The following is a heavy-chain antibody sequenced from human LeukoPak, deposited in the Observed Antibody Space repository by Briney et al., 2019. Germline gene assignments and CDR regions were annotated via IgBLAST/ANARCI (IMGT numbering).Heavy chain of an antibody. CDR3: ARDGSELDY. D-gene: IGHD3-10*01. Sequence: SETLSLTCTVSGGSISSYYWSWIRQPPGKGLEWIGYIYYSGSTNYNPSLKSRATISVDTSMNQFSLKLSSVTAADTAVYYCARDGSELDYWGQGTLVTVSS. J-gene: IGHJ4*02. CDR1: GGSISSYY. V-gene: IGHV4-59*01. CDR2: IYYSGST.